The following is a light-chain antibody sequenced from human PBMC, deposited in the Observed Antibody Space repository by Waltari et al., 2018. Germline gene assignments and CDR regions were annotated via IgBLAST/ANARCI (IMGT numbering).Light chain of an antibody. CDR2: GAS. CDR1: QSVSTT. Sequence: ELVLTPSTATLSVSPGHTAPLSCRASQSVSTTLAWYQQKPGQAPRLLIYGASARATGIPARFSGSGSGTEFTLTISSLQSADFAIYYCQQFDNWSFGQGTKLEIK. V-gene: IGKV3-15*01. J-gene: IGKJ2*01. CDR3: QQFDNWS.